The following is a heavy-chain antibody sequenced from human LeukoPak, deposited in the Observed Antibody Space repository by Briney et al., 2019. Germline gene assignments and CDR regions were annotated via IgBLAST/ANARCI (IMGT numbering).Heavy chain of an antibody. J-gene: IGHJ4*02. CDR2: ISSSSSYI. V-gene: IGHV3-21*01. CDR1: GFTFSSYS. Sequence: PGGSLRLSCAASGFTFSSYSMNWVRQAPGKGLEWVSAISSSSSYIYYADSVKDRFTISRDNAKNSLYLQMNSLRAEGTAVYYCARDPSSGRDYWGQGTLVTVSS. D-gene: IGHD6-19*01. CDR3: ARDPSSGRDY.